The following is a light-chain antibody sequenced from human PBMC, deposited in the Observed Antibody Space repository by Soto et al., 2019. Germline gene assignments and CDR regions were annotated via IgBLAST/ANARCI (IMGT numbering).Light chain of an antibody. CDR1: QSVSSSY. CDR3: QQYGSSLWT. CDR2: GAS. J-gene: IGKJ1*01. V-gene: IGKV3-20*01. Sequence: EIVLTQSPGTLSLSPGERATLSCRASQSVSSSYLAWYQQKPGQALRLLIYGASSRATGIPDRFSGSGSGTDSTLTISRLEPEDFAVYYCQQYGSSLWTFGQGTKVEIK.